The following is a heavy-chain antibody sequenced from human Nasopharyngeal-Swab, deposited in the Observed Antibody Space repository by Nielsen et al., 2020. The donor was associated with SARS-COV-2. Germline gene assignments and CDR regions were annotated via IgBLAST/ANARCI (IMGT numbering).Heavy chain of an antibody. CDR2: IKSKSDGGTT. J-gene: IGHJ4*02. CDR3: TTDRGITERPLFDF. V-gene: IGHV3-15*01. D-gene: IGHD1-14*01. Sequence: GESLKISCVASGFTFTNAWMGWVRRAPGKGLEWVGRIKSKSDGGTTDYAAPVKGRFSISRDDSRNTIYVQMNTLQTEDTAVYYCTTDRGITERPLFDFWGQGTLVTVSS. CDR1: GFTFTNAW.